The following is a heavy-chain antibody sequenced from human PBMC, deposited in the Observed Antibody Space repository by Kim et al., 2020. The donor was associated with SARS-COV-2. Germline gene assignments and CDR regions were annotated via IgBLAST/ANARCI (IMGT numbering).Heavy chain of an antibody. CDR2: ISGSGGST. CDR3: AKDKWLVRDYYFDY. Sequence: GGSLRLSCAASGFTFSSYAMSWVRQAPGKGLEWVSAISGSGGSTYYADSVKGRFTISRDNSNNTLYLQMNSLRAEDTAVYYCAKDKWLVRDYYFDYWGQGTLVTVSS. D-gene: IGHD6-19*01. J-gene: IGHJ4*02. CDR1: GFTFSSYA. V-gene: IGHV3-23*01.